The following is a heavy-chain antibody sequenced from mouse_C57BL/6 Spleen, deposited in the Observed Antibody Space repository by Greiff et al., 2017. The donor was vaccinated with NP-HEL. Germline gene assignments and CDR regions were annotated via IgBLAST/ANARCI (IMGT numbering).Heavy chain of an antibody. CDR1: GYTFTSYW. Sequence: VQLQQSGAELVKPGASVKLSCKASGYTFTSYWMHWVKQRPGRGLEWIGRIDPNSGGTKYNEKFKSKATLNVDKPSSTAYMPLSSLTSEDSAVYYCGRCYYGRSYYFDYWGQGTTLTVSS. D-gene: IGHD1-1*01. CDR3: GRCYYGRSYYFDY. V-gene: IGHV1-72*01. CDR2: IDPNSGGT. J-gene: IGHJ2*01.